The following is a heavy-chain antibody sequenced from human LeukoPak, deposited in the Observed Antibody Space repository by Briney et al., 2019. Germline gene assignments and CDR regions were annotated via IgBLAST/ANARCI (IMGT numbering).Heavy chain of an antibody. V-gene: IGHV1-69*05. Sequence: ASVKVSCKASGGTFSSYAISWVRQAPGQGLEWMGRIIPIFGTANYAQKFQGRVTITTDESTSTAYMELSSLRSEDTAVYYCAREAAMGDYYYYHIDVWGKGTTVTVSS. CDR2: IIPIFGTA. CDR3: AREAAMGDYYYYHIDV. J-gene: IGHJ6*03. D-gene: IGHD5-18*01. CDR1: GGTFSSYA.